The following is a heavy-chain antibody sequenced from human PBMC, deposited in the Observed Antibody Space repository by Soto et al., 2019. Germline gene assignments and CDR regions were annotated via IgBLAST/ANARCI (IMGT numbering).Heavy chain of an antibody. Sequence: QVQLVESGGGVVQPGRSLRLSCAASGFTFSSYTMHWVRQAPGKGLEWVALMSYDGSYKYYADSVKGRFTISRDNSRNTLYLQMNSLRAEDTAVYYCARGVAVGAKDYWGQGTLVTVSS. CDR3: ARGVAVGAKDY. J-gene: IGHJ4*02. D-gene: IGHD6-19*01. CDR2: MSYDGSYK. CDR1: GFTFSSYT. V-gene: IGHV3-30-3*01.